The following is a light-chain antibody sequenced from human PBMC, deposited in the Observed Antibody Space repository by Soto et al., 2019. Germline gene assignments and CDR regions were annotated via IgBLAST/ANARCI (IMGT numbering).Light chain of an antibody. CDR3: AAWDDSLSGRV. CDR1: SSNIGGNT. V-gene: IGLV1-44*01. J-gene: IGLJ3*02. CDR2: KSN. Sequence: QPVLTQPPSASGTPGQRVTISCSGSSSNIGGNTVNWYQQLPGTAPKLLMYKSNQRPLGVPDRISGSKSGTSASLAISGLQSEDEADYYCAAWDDSLSGRVFGGGTQLTVL.